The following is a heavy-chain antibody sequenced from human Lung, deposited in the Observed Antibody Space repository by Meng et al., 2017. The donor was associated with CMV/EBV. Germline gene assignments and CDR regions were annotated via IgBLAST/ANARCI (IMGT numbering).Heavy chain of an antibody. D-gene: IGHD6-6*01. J-gene: IGHJ4*02. CDR2: IRNKGYGGTT. V-gene: IGHV3-49*04. CDR3: ARGEFKSSSSLYY. Sequence: GGSLRLXCTAYGFTFGDYPMTWVRQAPGKGLEWIGFIRNKGYGGTTEYAASVKGRFIISRDDSRSIAYLQMNSLKTEDTAVYYCARGEFKSSSSLYYWGQGTLVTVSS. CDR1: GFTFGDYP.